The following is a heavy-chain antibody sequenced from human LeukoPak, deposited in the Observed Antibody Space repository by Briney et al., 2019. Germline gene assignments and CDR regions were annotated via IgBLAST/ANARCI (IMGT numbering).Heavy chain of an antibody. Sequence: GASVKVSCKASGYTFTSYGISWVRQAPGQGLEWMGWISAYNGNTNYAQKLQGRVTMTTDTSTSTAYMELSSLRSDDTAVYYCARDHSVVVPAAMYYYYMDVWGKGTTVTVSS. CDR2: ISAYNGNT. J-gene: IGHJ6*03. V-gene: IGHV1-18*01. CDR1: GYTFTSYG. CDR3: ARDHSVVVPAAMYYYYMDV. D-gene: IGHD2-2*01.